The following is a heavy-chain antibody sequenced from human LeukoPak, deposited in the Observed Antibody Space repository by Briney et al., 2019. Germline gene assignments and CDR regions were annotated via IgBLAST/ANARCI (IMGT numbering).Heavy chain of an antibody. J-gene: IGHJ4*02. V-gene: IGHV4-59*01. CDR3: ASHYGSGSFYSPFDY. CDR1: GGSISSYY. Sequence: SETLSLTSTVSGGSISSYYWSWIRQPPGKGLEWIGYIYYSGSTNYNPSLKSRVTISLDTSKNQFSLKLNSVTAADTAVYSCASHYGSGSFYSPFDYWGQGTLVTVSS. D-gene: IGHD3-10*01. CDR2: IYYSGST.